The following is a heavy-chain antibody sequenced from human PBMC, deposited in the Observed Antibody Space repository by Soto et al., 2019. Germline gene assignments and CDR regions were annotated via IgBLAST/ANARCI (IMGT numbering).Heavy chain of an antibody. V-gene: IGHV3-66*01. J-gene: IGHJ5*02. CDR3: ARGPGGESAGWLDP. Sequence: EVQLVDSGGDLVQPGGSLRLSCAASGFTVSSSHMGWVRQAPGKGLEWVSVIYTDGNTFYADSVKGRFTMSRDNSKNRLWLQMNSLRTEDTAVYYCARGPGGESAGWLDPWGQGTLVTVSS. D-gene: IGHD3-16*01. CDR2: IYTDGNT. CDR1: GFTVSSSH.